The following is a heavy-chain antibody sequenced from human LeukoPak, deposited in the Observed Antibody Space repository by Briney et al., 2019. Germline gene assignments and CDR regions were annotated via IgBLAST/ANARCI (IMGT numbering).Heavy chain of an antibody. J-gene: IGHJ4*02. CDR1: GGSISSGSYY. CDR3: AREFYSSGWETYYFDY. D-gene: IGHD6-19*01. CDR2: IYTSGST. V-gene: IGHV4-61*02. Sequence: KALETLSLTCTVSGGSISSGSYYWSWIRQPAGKGLEWIGRIYTSGSTNYNPSLKSRVTISVDTSKNQFSLKLSSVTAADTAVYYCAREFYSSGWETYYFDYWGQGTLVTVSS.